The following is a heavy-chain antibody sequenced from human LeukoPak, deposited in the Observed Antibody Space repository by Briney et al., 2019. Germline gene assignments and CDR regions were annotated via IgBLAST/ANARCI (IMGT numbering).Heavy chain of an antibody. CDR2: IYYSGST. J-gene: IGHJ4*02. V-gene: IGHV4-39*07. CDR1: GGSISSGDYY. Sequence: SETLCLTCTVSGGSISSGDYYWSWIRQPPGKGLEWIGSIYYSGSTYYNPSLKSRVTISVDTSKNQFSLKLSSVTAADTAVYYCARTSGPIDYWGQGTLVTVSS. CDR3: ARTSGPIDY. D-gene: IGHD3-10*01.